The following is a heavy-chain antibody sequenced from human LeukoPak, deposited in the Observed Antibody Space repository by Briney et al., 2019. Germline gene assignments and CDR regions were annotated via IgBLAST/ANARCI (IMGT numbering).Heavy chain of an antibody. CDR3: ARGEAMIVVEFDY. J-gene: IGHJ4*02. D-gene: IGHD3-22*01. Sequence: GASVKVSCKASGYTFTGYYMHWVRQAPGQGLEWMGWINPNSGGTNYAQKFQGRVTMTRDTSISTAYMELSRPRSDDTAVYYCARGEAMIVVEFDYWGQGTLVTVSS. CDR2: INPNSGGT. V-gene: IGHV1-2*02. CDR1: GYTFTGYY.